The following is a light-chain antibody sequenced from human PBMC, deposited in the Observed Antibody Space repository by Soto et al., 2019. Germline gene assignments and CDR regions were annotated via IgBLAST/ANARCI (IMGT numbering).Light chain of an antibody. CDR3: QQYNNWPFT. Sequence: EIVMTQSPATLSVSPGERATLSCRASQSISSNLAWYQQKPGQAPRLLIYGASTRATGIPATFSGSGSGTELTLSFSSLQSEDFAVYYSQQYNNWPFTFGPGTKVDIK. J-gene: IGKJ3*01. CDR1: QSISSN. CDR2: GAS. V-gene: IGKV3-15*01.